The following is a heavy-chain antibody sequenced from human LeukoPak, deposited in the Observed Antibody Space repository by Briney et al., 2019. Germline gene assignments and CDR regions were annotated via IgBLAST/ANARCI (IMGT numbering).Heavy chain of an antibody. CDR1: GFTFSSYS. D-gene: IGHD6-19*01. V-gene: IGHV3-21*01. CDR2: ISSSSSYI. CDR3: ARKGSGRALPDY. Sequence: PGGSLRLSCAASGFTFSSYSMNWVRQAPGKGLEWVSSISSSSSYIYYADSVKGRFTISRDNAKNSLYLQMNSLRAEDTAVYYCARKGSGRALPDYWGQGTLVAVSS. J-gene: IGHJ4*02.